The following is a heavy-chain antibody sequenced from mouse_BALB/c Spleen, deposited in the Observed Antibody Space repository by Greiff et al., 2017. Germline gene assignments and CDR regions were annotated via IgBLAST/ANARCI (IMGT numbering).Heavy chain of an antibody. CDR3: ARDYGSSYWYFDV. J-gene: IGHJ1*01. CDR1: GFNIKDTY. D-gene: IGHD1-1*01. CDR2: IDPANGNT. V-gene: IGHV14-3*02. Sequence: EVQLQPSGAELVKPGASVKLSCTASGFNIKDTYMHWVKQRPEQGLEWIGRIDPANGNTKYDPKFQGKATITADTSSNTAYLQLSSLTSEDTAVYYCARDYGSSYWYFDVWGAGTTVTVSA.